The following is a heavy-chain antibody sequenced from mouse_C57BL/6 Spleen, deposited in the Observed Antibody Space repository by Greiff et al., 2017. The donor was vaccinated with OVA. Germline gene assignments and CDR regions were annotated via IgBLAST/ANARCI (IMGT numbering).Heavy chain of an antibody. CDR1: GYTFTSYW. CDR2: IDPSDSYT. CDR3: ARGSEAQATFDY. J-gene: IGHJ2*01. D-gene: IGHD3-2*02. Sequence: VQLQQSGAELVRPGTSVKLSCKASGYTFTSYWMHWVKQRPGQGLEWIGVIDPSDSYTNYNQKFKGKATLTVDTSSSTAYMQLSSLTSEDSAVYYCARGSEAQATFDYWGQGTTLTVSS. V-gene: IGHV1-59*01.